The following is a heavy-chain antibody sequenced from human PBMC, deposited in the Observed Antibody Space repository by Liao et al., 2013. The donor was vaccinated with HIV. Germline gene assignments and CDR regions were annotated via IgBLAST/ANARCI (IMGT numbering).Heavy chain of an antibody. Sequence: QVQLQESGPGLVKPSETLSLNCTVSGGSITSYYWSWVRQPPGKGLEWIGRISGSGSTNSNPSLERRVTMSVDTSKNQFSLKLSSVTAADTAVYYCARDSRNMLIDYWGRGNPGHRLL. D-gene: IGHD2-8*01. J-gene: IGHJ4*02. V-gene: IGHV4-4*07. CDR2: ISGSGST. CDR3: ARDSRNMLIDY. CDR1: GGSITSYY.